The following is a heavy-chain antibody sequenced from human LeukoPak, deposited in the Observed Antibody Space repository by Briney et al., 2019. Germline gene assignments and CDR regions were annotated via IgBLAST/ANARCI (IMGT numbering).Heavy chain of an antibody. Sequence: GGSLRLSCAASGFTFSDYNMNWVRQAPGQGLEWLSHIGGRTSTTYYADSVKGRFSISRDNAKNSLYLQMNGLSDEDTAVYYCARDRVYYMDVWGKGTTVTVSS. CDR2: IGGRTSTT. V-gene: IGHV3-48*02. CDR3: ARDRVYYMDV. J-gene: IGHJ6*03. CDR1: GFTFSDYN.